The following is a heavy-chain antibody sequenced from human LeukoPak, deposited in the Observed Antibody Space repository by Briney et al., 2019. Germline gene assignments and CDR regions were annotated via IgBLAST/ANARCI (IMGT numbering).Heavy chain of an antibody. CDR3: ARDARHCSGGICEAPFDY. D-gene: IGHD2-15*01. CDR2: IHYSGST. J-gene: IGHJ4*02. V-gene: IGHV4-31*03. CDR1: GGSISSGGLY. Sequence: SQTLSLTCTVSGGSISSGGLYWGWLRQHPGTGLEWIGYIHYSGSTYYNPSLKSRVTISVDTSKNQFSLKLSSVTAADTAVYYCARDARHCSGGICEAPFDYWGQGTLVTVSS.